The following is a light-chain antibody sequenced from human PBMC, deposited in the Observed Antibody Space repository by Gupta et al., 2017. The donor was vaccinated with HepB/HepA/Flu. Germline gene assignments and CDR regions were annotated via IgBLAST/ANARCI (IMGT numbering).Light chain of an antibody. CDR1: QSLLDSSGYNY. J-gene: IGKJ1*01. V-gene: IGKV2-28*01. CDR3: MQALKKRT. Sequence: DIVMTQSPLSLPVTPGESASISCRSSQSLLDSSGYNYLDWYLQKPGQSPQPLIFLGSNRASGVPDRFSGSGSGTDFTLRISRVEAEEVGVYYCMQALKKRTFGQGTKVEIK. CDR2: LGS.